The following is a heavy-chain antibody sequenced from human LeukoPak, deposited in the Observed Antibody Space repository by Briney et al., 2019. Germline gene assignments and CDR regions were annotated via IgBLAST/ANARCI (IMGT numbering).Heavy chain of an antibody. CDR1: GGSISSYY. CDR3: ARPLNYYDSSGYYC. V-gene: IGHV4-59*12. Sequence: SETLSLTCTVSGGSISSYYWSWIRQPPGKGLEWIGYIYYSGSTNYNPSLKSRVTISVDTSKNQFSLKLSSVTAADTAVYYCARPLNYYDSSGYYCWGQGTLVTVSS. J-gene: IGHJ4*02. CDR2: IYYSGST. D-gene: IGHD3-22*01.